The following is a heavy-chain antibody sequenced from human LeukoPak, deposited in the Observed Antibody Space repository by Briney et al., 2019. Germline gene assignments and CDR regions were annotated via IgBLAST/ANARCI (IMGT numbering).Heavy chain of an antibody. Sequence: GGSPRLSCAASGFTVSSNYMSWVRQAPGKGLEWVSVIYSGGNTYYADSVKGRFTISRDNSKNTLYLQMNSLRAEDTAVYYCARAPLHYDSSGYYPLDYWGQGTLVTVSS. J-gene: IGHJ4*02. CDR2: IYSGGNT. V-gene: IGHV3-53*01. D-gene: IGHD3-22*01. CDR1: GFTVSSNY. CDR3: ARAPLHYDSSGYYPLDY.